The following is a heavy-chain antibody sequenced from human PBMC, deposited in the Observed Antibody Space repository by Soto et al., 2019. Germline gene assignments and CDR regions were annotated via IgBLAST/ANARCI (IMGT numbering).Heavy chain of an antibody. J-gene: IGHJ4*02. CDR2: IVNDGSEQ. CDR3: ARDDNYDDYGLDH. V-gene: IGHV3-33*01. Sequence: QVQLVESGGGVVRPGRSLRLSCEATGFSFNTHGMHWVRHAPGKGLEWVAVIVNDGSEQAYSDSVKGRCTISRDNSKNTLYLQMDNVRAEDTAVYYCARDDNYDDYGLDHWGQGILVTGSS. CDR1: GFSFNTHG. D-gene: IGHD4-17*01.